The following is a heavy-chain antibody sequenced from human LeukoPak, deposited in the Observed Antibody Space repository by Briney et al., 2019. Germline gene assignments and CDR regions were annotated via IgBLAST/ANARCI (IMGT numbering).Heavy chain of an antibody. CDR2: ISYDGSNK. CDR1: GFTFSSYA. CDR3: ASPPCPYCSSTSCYMGMLGY. D-gene: IGHD2-2*02. Sequence: GRSLRLSCAASGFTFSSYAMHWVRQAPGKGLEWVAVISYDGSNKYYADSVKGRFTISRDNSKNTLYLQMNSLRAEDTAVYYCASPPCPYCSSTSCYMGMLGYWGQGTLVTVSS. V-gene: IGHV3-30*01. J-gene: IGHJ4*02.